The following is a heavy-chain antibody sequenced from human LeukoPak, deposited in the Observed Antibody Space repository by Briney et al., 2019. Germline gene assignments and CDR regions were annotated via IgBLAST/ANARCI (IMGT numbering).Heavy chain of an antibody. V-gene: IGHV1-2*02. CDR1: GYTFTDYY. D-gene: IGHD2-15*01. J-gene: IGHJ6*03. CDR3: ARDSQPTARGGVVVAAVPDYYMDV. Sequence: ASVKVSCKASGYTFTDYYMNWVRQASGQGLEWMGWINPNSGGINCAQKFQDRVTMTRDTSINTAYMELSRLSSDDTAIYYCARDSQPTARGGVVVAAVPDYYMDVWGKGTTVTVSS. CDR2: INPNSGGI.